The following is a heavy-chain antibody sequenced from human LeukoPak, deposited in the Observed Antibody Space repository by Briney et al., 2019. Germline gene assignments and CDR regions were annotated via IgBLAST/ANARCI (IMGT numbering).Heavy chain of an antibody. V-gene: IGHV4-39*01. J-gene: IGHJ4*02. CDR1: GFTFSSYA. CDR3: ARGCSSTSCYSGIDY. Sequence: GSLRLSCAASGFTFSSYAMSWIRQPPGKGLEWIGSIYYSGSTYYNPSLKSRVTISVDTSKNQFSLKLSSVTAADTGVYYCARGCSSTSCYSGIDYWGQGTLVTVSS. CDR2: IYYSGST. D-gene: IGHD2-2*01.